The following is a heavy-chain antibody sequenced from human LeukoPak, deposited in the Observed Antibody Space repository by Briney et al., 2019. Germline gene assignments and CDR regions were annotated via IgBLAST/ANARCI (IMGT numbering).Heavy chain of an antibody. CDR2: IYYSGST. CDR1: GGSISSSSYY. CDR3: ARPVSSRAHFDP. D-gene: IGHD6-13*01. J-gene: IGHJ5*02. Sequence: PSEILSLTCTVSGGSISSSSYYWGWIRQPPGKGLEWIGSIYYSGSTYYNPSLKSRVTISVDTSKNQFSLKLSSVTAADTAVYYCARPVSSRAHFDPWGQGTLVTVSS. V-gene: IGHV4-39*01.